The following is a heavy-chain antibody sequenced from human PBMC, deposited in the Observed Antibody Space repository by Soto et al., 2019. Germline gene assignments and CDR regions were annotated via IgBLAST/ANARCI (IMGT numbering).Heavy chain of an antibody. CDR2: IKQDGSEK. D-gene: IGHD3-3*01. J-gene: IGHJ3*02. CDR1: GFTFSSYW. Sequence: GGSLRLSCAASGFTFSSYWMSWVRQAPGKGLEWVANIKQDGSEKYYVDSVKGRFTIPRDNAKNSLYLQMNSLRAEDTAVYYCARGHYDFWSGYYPHGAFDIWGQGTMVTVSS. V-gene: IGHV3-7*03. CDR3: ARGHYDFWSGYYPHGAFDI.